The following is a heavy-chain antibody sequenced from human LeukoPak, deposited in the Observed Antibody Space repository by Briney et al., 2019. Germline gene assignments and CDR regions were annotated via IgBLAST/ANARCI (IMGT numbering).Heavy chain of an antibody. CDR2: IKQDGSEK. J-gene: IGHJ2*01. CDR3: ARETTVTTFHWYFDL. CDR1: GFAFSSYW. D-gene: IGHD4-17*01. Sequence: GGSLRLSCAASGFAFSSYWMSWVRQAPGEGREWVANIKQDGSEKYYVDSVKGRFTISRDNAKNSLYLKMNCLRAEDTAVYYCARETTVTTFHWYFDLWGRGTLVTVSS. V-gene: IGHV3-7*03.